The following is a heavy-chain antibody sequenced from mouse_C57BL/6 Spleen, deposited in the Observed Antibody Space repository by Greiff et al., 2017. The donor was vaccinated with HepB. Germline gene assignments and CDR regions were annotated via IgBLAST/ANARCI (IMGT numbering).Heavy chain of an antibody. Sequence: EVKLQESGPGLVKPSQSLSLTCSVTGYSITSGYYWNWIRQFPGNKLEWMGYISYDGSNNYNPSLKNRISITRDTSKNQFFLKLNSVTTEDTATYYCARGIYYGYGDYWGQGTTLTVSS. CDR2: ISYDGSN. V-gene: IGHV3-6*01. J-gene: IGHJ2*01. CDR1: GYSITSGYY. CDR3: ARGIYYGYGDY. D-gene: IGHD2-2*01.